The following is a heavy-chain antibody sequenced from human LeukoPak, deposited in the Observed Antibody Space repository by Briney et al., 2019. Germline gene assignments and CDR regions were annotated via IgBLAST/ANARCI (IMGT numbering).Heavy chain of an antibody. V-gene: IGHV4-34*01. J-gene: IGHJ5*02. CDR1: GGSFSGYY. CDR2: INHSGST. D-gene: IGHD4-17*01. CDR3: AREPTVTPTHFGVP. Sequence: SETLSLTCAVYGGSFSGYYWSWIRQPPGRGLEWIGEINHSGSTNYNPSLKSRVTISVDTTKNQFSLKLSTGAAADAAVYYCAREPTVTPTHFGVPWGQGTLVTVSS.